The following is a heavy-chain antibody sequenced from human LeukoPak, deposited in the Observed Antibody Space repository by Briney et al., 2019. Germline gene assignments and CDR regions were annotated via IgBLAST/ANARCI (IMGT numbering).Heavy chain of an antibody. CDR2: INHSGST. CDR3: ARCYSRTDYFDY. CDR1: GGSFSGYY. Sequence: SSETLSLTCAVYGGSFSGYYWSWIRQPPGKGLEWIGEINHSGSTNYNPSLKSRVTISVDTSKNQFSLKLSSVTAADTAVYYCARCYSRTDYFDYWGQGTLVTVSS. D-gene: IGHD6-13*01. V-gene: IGHV4-34*01. J-gene: IGHJ4*02.